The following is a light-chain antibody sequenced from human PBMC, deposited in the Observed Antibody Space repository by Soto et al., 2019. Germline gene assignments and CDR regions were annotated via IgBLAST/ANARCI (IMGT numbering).Light chain of an antibody. CDR2: AAS. CDR3: KQYGKSPLN. J-gene: IGKJ4*01. CDR1: QSVSRSY. V-gene: IGKV3-20*01. Sequence: EILLTQSPGTLSLSPGERATIFCRASQSVSRSYLAWYQQKPGQAPSLLIFAASSRAAGIPKRFSGAGSGTDFTLTISRLEPEDFAVYYCKQYGKSPLNFGGGTKVEIK.